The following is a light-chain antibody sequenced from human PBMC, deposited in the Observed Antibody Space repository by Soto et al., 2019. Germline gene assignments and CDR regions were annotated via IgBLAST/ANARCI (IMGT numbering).Light chain of an antibody. Sequence: DIQMTQSPSSVSASVGDRVTITCRASEDISSWLAWYQQKSGEAPKLLIYGASNLQSGVPSRFSGSGAGTEFTLTISSLQPEDFATYYCQQANDFPHAFGGGTKVDIK. V-gene: IGKV1-12*01. CDR3: QQANDFPHA. CDR2: GAS. CDR1: EDISSW. J-gene: IGKJ4*01.